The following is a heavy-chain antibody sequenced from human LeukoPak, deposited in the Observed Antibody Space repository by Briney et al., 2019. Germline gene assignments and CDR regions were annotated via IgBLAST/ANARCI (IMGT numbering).Heavy chain of an antibody. V-gene: IGHV3-23*01. CDR2: ISGSGGST. CDR1: GFTFSSYA. J-gene: IGHJ4*02. Sequence: GGSLRLSCAASGFTFSSYAMSWVRQAPGKGLEWVSAISGSGGSTYYPYSVKGRLTISRDTSNNTLYLQINILRAEDTAVYYCAKVQKSGITITVVYYFDYWGQGTLVTVSS. CDR3: AKVQKSGITITVVYYFDY. D-gene: IGHD3-22*01.